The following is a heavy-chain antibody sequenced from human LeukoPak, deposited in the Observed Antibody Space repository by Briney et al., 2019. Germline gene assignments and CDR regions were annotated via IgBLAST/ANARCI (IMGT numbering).Heavy chain of an antibody. J-gene: IGHJ5*01. D-gene: IGHD6-19*01. CDR3: AKPISGGLAVTTNWFHP. CDR1: GFAFSSYA. CDR2: LSTKCSTT. V-gene: IGHV3-23*01. Sequence: PAGSLRLSCTASGFAFSSYAMSWRRKPPAKGLELVCTLSTKCSTTSYAASVRGRFTISRVNSKNKLYLQLNTLRADDTATYDCAKPISGGLAVTTNWFHPWGQGTLV.